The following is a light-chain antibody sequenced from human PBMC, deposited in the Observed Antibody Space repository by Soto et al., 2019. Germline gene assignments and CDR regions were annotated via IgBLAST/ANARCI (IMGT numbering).Light chain of an antibody. CDR3: ISYAGSNNFAV. CDR2: EVT. CDR1: SSDVGGYNY. V-gene: IGLV2-8*01. Sequence: QSALTQPPSASGSPGQSVTISCTGTSSDVGGYNYVSWFRQHPGKAPKLMIYEVTKRPSGVPDRFSGSKSGNTASLTVSGLQAEDEADYYCISYAGSNNFAVFGGGTQLTVL. J-gene: IGLJ7*01.